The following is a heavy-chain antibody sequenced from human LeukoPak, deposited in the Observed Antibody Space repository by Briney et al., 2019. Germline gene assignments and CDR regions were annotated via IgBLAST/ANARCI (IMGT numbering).Heavy chain of an antibody. Sequence: GGSLRLSCSASGFTFSSYAMHWVSQAPGKGLEYVSAISSNGGSTYYADSVKGRFTISRDNSKNTLYLQMSSLRAEDTAVYYCVKSSSWYVNWFDPWGQGTLVTVSS. CDR3: VKSSSWYVNWFDP. J-gene: IGHJ5*02. CDR1: GFTFSSYA. D-gene: IGHD6-13*01. V-gene: IGHV3-64D*06. CDR2: ISSNGGST.